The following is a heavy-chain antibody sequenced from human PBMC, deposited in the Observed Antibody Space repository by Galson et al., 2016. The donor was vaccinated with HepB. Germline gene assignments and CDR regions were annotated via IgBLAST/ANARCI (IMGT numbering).Heavy chain of an antibody. J-gene: IGHJ5*02. CDR3: ARETFSGNWLDP. Sequence: LRLSCAASGFTFSSYSMNWVRQAPGKGLEWVSPITSTSSYIYYADSVKGRFTISRDNAKNSLYLQMNSLRAEDTAVYYCARETFSGNWLDPWGQGTLVTVSS. CDR2: ITSTSSYI. V-gene: IGHV3-21*01. D-gene: IGHD2/OR15-2a*01. CDR1: GFTFSSYS.